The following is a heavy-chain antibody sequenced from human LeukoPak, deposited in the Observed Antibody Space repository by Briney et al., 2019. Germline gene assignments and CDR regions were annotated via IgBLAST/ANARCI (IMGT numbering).Heavy chain of an antibody. CDR3: TRDPEALDY. Sequence: PGGSLRFSCAASGFTISDYSMNWVRQAPGKGLEWISYIRKITTTTYYADSVRGRFASSRDNAKNAVYLQMNSLRDDDTAVYYCTRDPEALDYWGQGTLVTVSS. CDR2: IRKITTTT. CDR1: GFTISDYS. J-gene: IGHJ4*02. V-gene: IGHV3-48*02.